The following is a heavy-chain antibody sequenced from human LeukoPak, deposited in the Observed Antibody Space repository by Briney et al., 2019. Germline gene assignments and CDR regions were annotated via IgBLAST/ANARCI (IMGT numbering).Heavy chain of an antibody. CDR2: INHSGST. Sequence: SETLSLTCAVYGGSFSGYYWSWIRQPPGKGLEWIGEINHSGSTNYNPSLKSRVTISVDTSKNQFSLKLSSVTAADTAVYYCASYRGAFFQHWGQGTLATVSS. CDR1: GGSFSGYY. CDR3: ASYRGAFFQH. D-gene: IGHD4-23*01. J-gene: IGHJ1*01. V-gene: IGHV4-34*01.